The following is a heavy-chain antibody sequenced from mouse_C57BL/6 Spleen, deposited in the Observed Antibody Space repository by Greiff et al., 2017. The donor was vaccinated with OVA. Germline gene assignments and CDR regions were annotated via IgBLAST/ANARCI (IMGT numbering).Heavy chain of an antibody. J-gene: IGHJ2*01. CDR2: INPSSGYT. CDR1: GYTFTSYW. D-gene: IGHD1-3*01. V-gene: IGHV1-7*01. Sequence: QVQLKESGAELAKPGASVTLSCKASGYTFTSYWMHWVKQRPGQGLEWIGYINPSSGYTKYNQKFKDKATLTADKSSSTAYMQLSSLTYEDSAVYYCARPALTRYFDYWGQGTTLTVAS. CDR3: ARPALTRYFDY.